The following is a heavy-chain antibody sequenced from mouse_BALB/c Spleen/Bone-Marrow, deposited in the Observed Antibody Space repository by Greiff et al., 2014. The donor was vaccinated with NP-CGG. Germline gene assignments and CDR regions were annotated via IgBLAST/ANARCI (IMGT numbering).Heavy chain of an antibody. D-gene: IGHD2-14*01. V-gene: IGHV1S137*01. CDR1: GYTFTDYA. CDR3: ARSGKVRNAMDY. CDR2: ISGYYGDA. Sequence: VQLQQSGAELVRPGVSVKISCKGSGYTFTDYAIHWVKQSHAKSLEWIGLISGYYGDAIYNQKFKGKATMTADKSSSTAYMDLARLTSEDSAIYYCARSGKVRNAMDYWGQGTSVTVSS. J-gene: IGHJ4*01.